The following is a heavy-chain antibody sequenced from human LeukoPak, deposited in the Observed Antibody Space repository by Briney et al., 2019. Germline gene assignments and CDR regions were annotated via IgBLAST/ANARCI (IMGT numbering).Heavy chain of an antibody. V-gene: IGHV4-59*01. CDR3: ARSGRGAAGTRYISDF. D-gene: IGHD6-13*01. Sequence: PSETLSLTCTVSGGSISSYYWSWIRQPPGKGLEWIGYVFSSGTTNYNPSLKGRVTLLVDTSKNQFSLELNSVTAADTAVYYCARSGRGAAGTRYISDFWGQGTLVTVSS. CDR2: VFSSGTT. CDR1: GGSISSYY. J-gene: IGHJ4*02.